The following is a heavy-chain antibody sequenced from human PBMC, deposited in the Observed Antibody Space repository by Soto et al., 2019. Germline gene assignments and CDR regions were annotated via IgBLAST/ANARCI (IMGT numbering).Heavy chain of an antibody. CDR2: LIPIFGTA. D-gene: IGHD3-9*01. V-gene: IGHV1-69*13. J-gene: IGHJ6*02. Sequence: SVKVSCTASGYTFTSSGMSWVRPAPGQGLEWMGGLIPIFGTANYAQKFQGRVTITADESTSTAYMELSSLRSEDTAVYYCAREPLYYDILTGYYSRRYYYGMDVWG. CDR1: GYTFTSSG. CDR3: AREPLYYDILTGYYSRRYYYGMDV.